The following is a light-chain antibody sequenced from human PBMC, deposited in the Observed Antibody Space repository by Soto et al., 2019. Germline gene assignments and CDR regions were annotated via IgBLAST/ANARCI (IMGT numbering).Light chain of an antibody. V-gene: IGLV2-23*03. CDR3: YSFAGSTTFSYV. Sequence: QSVLTQPASVSGSPGQSISISCTGTSSDVVTYNLVSWYQQHPGKAPTVLIYEGTKRPSGVSNRFSGSKSGNTASLTISGLQTADEADYYCYSFAGSTTFSYVFGPGTKVTVL. CDR1: SSDVVTYNL. J-gene: IGLJ1*01. CDR2: EGT.